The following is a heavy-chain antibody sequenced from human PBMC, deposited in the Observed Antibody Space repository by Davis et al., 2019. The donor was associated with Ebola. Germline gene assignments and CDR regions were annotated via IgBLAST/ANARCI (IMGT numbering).Heavy chain of an antibody. Sequence: SLKISCAASGFTFDDYAMHWLRQAPGKGLEWVSGISWNSGSIGYADSVKGRFTISRDNAKNSLYLQMNSLRAEDTALYYCAKSGSGSYYGYYFDYWGQGTLVTVSS. CDR2: ISWNSGSI. CDR3: AKSGSGSYYGYYFDY. V-gene: IGHV3-9*01. J-gene: IGHJ4*02. CDR1: GFTFDDYA. D-gene: IGHD3-10*01.